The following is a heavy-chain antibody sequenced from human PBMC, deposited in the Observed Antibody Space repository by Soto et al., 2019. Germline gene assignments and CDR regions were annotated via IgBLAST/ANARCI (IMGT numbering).Heavy chain of an antibody. Sequence: QVQLVQSGAEVRQPASSVKVSCKTPGGTFSSYASSRFRQATGQGLEWMGGSVPIVHTVTYAQKFQGRVTITADESTSTASMELSRLRYDDTAVYYCVIVVAIPGYPDYWGQGTLVTVSS. J-gene: IGHJ4*02. CDR1: GGTFSSYA. CDR3: VIVVAIPGYPDY. V-gene: IGHV1-69*12. CDR2: SVPIVHTV. D-gene: IGHD5-12*01.